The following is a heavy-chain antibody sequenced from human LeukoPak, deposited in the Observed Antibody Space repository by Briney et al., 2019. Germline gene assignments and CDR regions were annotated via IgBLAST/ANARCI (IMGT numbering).Heavy chain of an antibody. CDR1: GYTFTSYG. J-gene: IGHJ1*01. V-gene: IGHV1-18*01. CDR3: ARGQFNYYDSSGYLEYFQH. CDR2: ISAYNGNT. D-gene: IGHD3-22*01. Sequence: ASVKVSCKASGYTFTSYGISWVRQAPGQGLEWMGWISAYNGNTNYAQKLQGRVTMTTDTSTSTAYMELRSLRSDDTAVYYCARGQFNYYDSSGYLEYFQHWGQGTLVTVSS.